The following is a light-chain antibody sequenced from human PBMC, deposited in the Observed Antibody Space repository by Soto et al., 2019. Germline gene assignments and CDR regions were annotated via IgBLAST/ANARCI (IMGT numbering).Light chain of an antibody. V-gene: IGKV1D-16*01. CDR3: QQYYRYPWT. Sequence: DIQMTQSPSSVSASVGDRVTMTCRASQGINSWLAWYQQKPGKAPKSLIYSASSLQSGVPSKFSGVGSGTEFTLTITDMQPDDFATYYCQQYYRYPWTFGQGTKVDIK. CDR1: QGINSW. J-gene: IGKJ1*01. CDR2: SAS.